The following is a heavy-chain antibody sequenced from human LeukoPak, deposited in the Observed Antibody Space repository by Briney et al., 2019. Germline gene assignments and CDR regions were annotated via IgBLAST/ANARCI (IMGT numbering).Heavy chain of an antibody. V-gene: IGHV3-23*01. J-gene: IGHJ4*02. CDR1: GFTFNNYA. Sequence: GGSLRLSCAASGFTFNNYAMTWVRQAPGKGLEWVSTISTSGDSTYYADSVKGRFTISRDNSKNTLYLQMNSLRAEDTAVYYCAKGKNVDYWGQGTLVTVSS. CDR2: ISTSGDST. D-gene: IGHD1-1*01. CDR3: AKGKNVDY.